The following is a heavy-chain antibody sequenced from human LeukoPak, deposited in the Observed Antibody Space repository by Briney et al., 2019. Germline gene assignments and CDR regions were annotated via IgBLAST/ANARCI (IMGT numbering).Heavy chain of an antibody. CDR2: ISTYNGNA. V-gene: IGHV1-18*01. D-gene: IGHD1-1*01. J-gene: IGHJ5*02. CDR1: GYTFTNYG. CDR3: ARGGGSRWNDDPRWFDP. Sequence: GASVTVSCTASGYTFTNYGINWVRQAPGKGLEWMGWISTYNGNANYAQKFQGRVTMTTDTSTSTAYMEVRSLRSDDTAVYYCARGGGSRWNDDPRWFDPWGQGTLVTVSS.